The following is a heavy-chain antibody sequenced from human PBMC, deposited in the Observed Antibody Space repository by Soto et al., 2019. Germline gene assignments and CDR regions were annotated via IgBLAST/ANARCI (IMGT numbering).Heavy chain of an antibody. CDR3: ATGGYSGYDYNYYPYGMDV. Sequence: SVKVSCKASGCTFSSYAISWVRQAPGQGLEWMGGIIPIVGRANYAQKVQGRVTVAADESTSTAYLELSSLRSEDTAVYYCATGGYSGYDYNYYPYGMDVWGQGTRFTISS. V-gene: IGHV1-69*13. CDR2: IIPIVGRA. CDR1: GCTFSSYA. J-gene: IGHJ6*02. D-gene: IGHD5-12*01.